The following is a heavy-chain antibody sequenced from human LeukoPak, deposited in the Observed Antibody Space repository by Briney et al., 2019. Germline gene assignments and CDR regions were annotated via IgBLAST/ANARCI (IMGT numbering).Heavy chain of an antibody. CDR3: ARGRVSSSTWYSTYYYYYFYMDV. J-gene: IGHJ6*03. V-gene: IGHV4-34*01. D-gene: IGHD6-13*01. CDR1: GGSFSGYY. CDR2: INHSGST. Sequence: SETLSFTCAVYGGSFSGYYWSWIRQPPGKGLEWIGEINHSGSTNYNPSLKSRVTISVDTSKNHFSLELSSATAADTAVYFCARGRVSSSTWYSTYYYYYFYMDVWGKGTTVTVSS.